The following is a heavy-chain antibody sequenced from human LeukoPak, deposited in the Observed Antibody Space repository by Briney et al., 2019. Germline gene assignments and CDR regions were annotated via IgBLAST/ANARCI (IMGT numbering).Heavy chain of an antibody. CDR3: ARDHEPRAVNDYGGNAGAFDI. CDR1: GYTFTSYD. CDR2: INPSGGST. V-gene: IGHV1-46*01. Sequence: ASVEVSCKASGYTFTSYDINWVRQATGQGLEWMGIINPSGGSTSYAQKFQGRVTMTRDTSTSTVYMELSSLRSEDTAVYYCARDHEPRAVNDYGGNAGAFDIWGQGTMVTVSS. D-gene: IGHD4-23*01. J-gene: IGHJ3*02.